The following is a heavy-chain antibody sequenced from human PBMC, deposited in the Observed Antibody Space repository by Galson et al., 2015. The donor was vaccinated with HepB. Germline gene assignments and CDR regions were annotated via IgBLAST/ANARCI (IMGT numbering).Heavy chain of an antibody. V-gene: IGHV3-48*01. D-gene: IGHD3-3*01. CDR3: ARVIGFWSGYSDY. CDR1: GFTFSSYS. CDR2: ISSSSSTI. Sequence: LRLSCAASGFTFSSYSMNWVRQAPGKGLEWVSYISSSSSTIYYADSVKGRFTISRDNAKNSLCLQMNSLRAEDTAVYYCARVIGFWSGYSDYWGQGTLVTVSS. J-gene: IGHJ4*02.